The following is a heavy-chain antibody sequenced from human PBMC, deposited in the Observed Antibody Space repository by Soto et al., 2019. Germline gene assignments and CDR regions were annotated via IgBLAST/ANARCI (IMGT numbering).Heavy chain of an antibody. J-gene: IGHJ3*02. V-gene: IGHV5-51*01. CDR2: IYPGDSET. D-gene: IGHD2-2*01. CDR3: AKIGYCSSDSCPGAFDI. Sequence: EVQLVQSGAEVKKPGESLKISCKASGYSFTSYWIGWVRQMPGKGLEWMGIIYPGDSETKYSPSFQGQVTISADKSISSAYLQWTSLKASDTAMYYCAKIGYCSSDSCPGAFDIWGQGTMVTVSS. CDR1: GYSFTSYW.